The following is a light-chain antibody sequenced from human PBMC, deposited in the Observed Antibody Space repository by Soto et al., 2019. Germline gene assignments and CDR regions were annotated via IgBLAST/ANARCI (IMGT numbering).Light chain of an antibody. CDR1: QSLNNY. CDR3: QQYYRSSIT. J-gene: IGKJ5*01. V-gene: IGKV1-5*01. Sequence: DIQMTQSPSSLSASVGDRATITCRASQSLNNYLAWYQQKPGKAPKLLIYDASTLERGVPSRFSDTGSGTEFTLTISSLQPDDFATYYCQQYYRSSITFGQGTRLEIK. CDR2: DAS.